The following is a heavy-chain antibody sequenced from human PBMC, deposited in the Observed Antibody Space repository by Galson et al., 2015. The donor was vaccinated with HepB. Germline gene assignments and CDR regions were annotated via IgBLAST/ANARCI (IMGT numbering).Heavy chain of an antibody. CDR3: ARGRSIAAAYSHQSLGDY. V-gene: IGHV4-34*01. D-gene: IGHD6-13*01. CDR1: GGSFSGYY. J-gene: IGHJ4*02. Sequence: SETLSLTCAVYGGSFSGYYWTWIRQPPGTGLEWIGEINHSGSTNYNPSLKSRVTISVDTSKNQFSLKLSSVTAADTVVYYCARGRSIAAAYSHQSLGDYWGQGTLVTVSS. CDR2: INHSGST.